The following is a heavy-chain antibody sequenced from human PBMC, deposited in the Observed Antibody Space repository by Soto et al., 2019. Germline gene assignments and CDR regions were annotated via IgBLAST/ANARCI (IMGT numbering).Heavy chain of an antibody. J-gene: IGHJ5*02. CDR2: ISSIGSTI. V-gene: IGHV3-48*03. D-gene: IGHD2-2*01. CDR3: ASQPAVWPFNWFDP. Sequence: SLRLSCSASVFAFSSFEMTWVRQAPGKGLEWVSYISSIGSTIYYADSVKGRFTISRDNAKNALYLQMNSLRAEDTAVYYCASQPAVWPFNWFDPWGQGTLVTVSS. CDR1: VFAFSSFE.